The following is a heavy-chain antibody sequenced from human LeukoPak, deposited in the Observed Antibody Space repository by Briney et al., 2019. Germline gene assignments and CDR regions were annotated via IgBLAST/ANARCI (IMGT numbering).Heavy chain of an antibody. D-gene: IGHD3-22*01. J-gene: IGHJ1*01. CDR1: GFTFNTYP. CDR3: ARVGYYDSSNYYAYFQH. CDR2: INSDGTDI. Sequence: GGSLRLSCVASGFTFNTYPMSWVRQAPGKGLEWVARINSDGTDISYGDSVKGRFTISRDNAKNTLYLQMNSLRVEDTAVYYCARVGYYDSSNYYAYFQHWGQGTLVTVSS. V-gene: IGHV3-74*01.